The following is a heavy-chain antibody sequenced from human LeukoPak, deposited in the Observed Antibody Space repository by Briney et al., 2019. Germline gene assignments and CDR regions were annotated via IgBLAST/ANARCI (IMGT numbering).Heavy chain of an antibody. CDR2: IYYSGST. V-gene: IGHV4-59*01. CDR3: ARLSYDSSGNDAFDI. D-gene: IGHD3-22*01. Sequence: PSETLSLTCTVSGGSISSYYWSWIRQPPGKGLEWMGYIYYSGSTNYNPSLTSRVTISVDTSKNQFSLKLSSVTAADTAVYYCARLSYDSSGNDAFDIWGQGTMVTVSS. J-gene: IGHJ3*02. CDR1: GGSISSYY.